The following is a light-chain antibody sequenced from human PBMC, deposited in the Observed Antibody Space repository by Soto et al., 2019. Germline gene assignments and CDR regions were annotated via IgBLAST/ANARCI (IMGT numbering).Light chain of an antibody. V-gene: IGKV3-15*01. CDR3: QQYNNWPPWT. Sequence: EIVLTQSPATLSLSPGARATXXXXXXQSVSSSYLVWHQXKPGQAXXLXXYGASTRATGIPARFSGSGSGTEFTLTISSLQSEDFAVYYCQQYNNWPPWTFGQGTKVDI. CDR2: GAS. J-gene: IGKJ1*01. CDR1: QSVSSSY.